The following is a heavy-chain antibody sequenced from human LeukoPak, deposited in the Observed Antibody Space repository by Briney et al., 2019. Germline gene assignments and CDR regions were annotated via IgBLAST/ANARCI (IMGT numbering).Heavy chain of an antibody. Sequence: GASVKVSCKASGYTFTGYYMHWVRQAPGQGLEWMGWINPNSGGTNYAQKFQGWVTMTRDTSISTAYMELSRLRSDDTAVYYCARDRPMPDYGGNPYHYYYYYGMDVWGQGTTVTVSS. CDR1: GYTFTGYY. V-gene: IGHV1-2*04. J-gene: IGHJ6*02. D-gene: IGHD4-23*01. CDR2: INPNSGGT. CDR3: ARDRPMPDYGGNPYHYYYYYGMDV.